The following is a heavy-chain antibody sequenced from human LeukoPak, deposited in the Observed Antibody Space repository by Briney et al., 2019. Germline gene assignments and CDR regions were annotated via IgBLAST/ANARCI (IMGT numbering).Heavy chain of an antibody. D-gene: IGHD3-10*01. CDR2: ISSSSYI. Sequence: GGSLRLSCAASGFTFSSYSMNWVRQAPGKGLEWVSSISSSSYIYYADSVKGRFTISRDNAKNSLYLQMNSLRAEDTAVYYCARDPGNRERITMVRGTRGNAFDIWGQGTMVTVSS. CDR3: ARDPGNRERITMVRGTRGNAFDI. J-gene: IGHJ3*02. CDR1: GFTFSSYS. V-gene: IGHV3-21*01.